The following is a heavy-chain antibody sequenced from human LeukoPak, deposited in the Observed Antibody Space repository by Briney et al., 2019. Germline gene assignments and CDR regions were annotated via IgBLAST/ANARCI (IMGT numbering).Heavy chain of an antibody. D-gene: IGHD3-3*01. CDR1: GGSFSGYY. CDR3: ARASYYDFRKAFDI. Sequence: SETLSLTCAVYGGSFSGYYWGWIRQPPGKGLEWIGSIYHSGSTYHNPSLKSRVTISVDTSKNQFSLKVSSVTAADTAVYYCARASYYDFRKAFDIWGQGTMVTVSS. J-gene: IGHJ3*02. CDR2: IYHSGST. V-gene: IGHV4-38-2*01.